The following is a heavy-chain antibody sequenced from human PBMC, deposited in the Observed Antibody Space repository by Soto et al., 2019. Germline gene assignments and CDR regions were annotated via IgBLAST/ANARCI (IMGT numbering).Heavy chain of an antibody. CDR3: ARRSSSPKPYYYYYGMDV. CDR1: GGTFSSYA. Sequence: QVQLVQSGAEVKKPGSSVKVSCKASGGTFSSYAISWVRQAPGQGLEWMGGIIPIFGTANYAQKFQGRVTITADEATSTAYMELSSLRSEDTAVYYCARRSSSPKPYYYYYGMDVWGQGTTVTVSS. D-gene: IGHD6-13*01. CDR2: IIPIFGTA. J-gene: IGHJ6*02. V-gene: IGHV1-69*01.